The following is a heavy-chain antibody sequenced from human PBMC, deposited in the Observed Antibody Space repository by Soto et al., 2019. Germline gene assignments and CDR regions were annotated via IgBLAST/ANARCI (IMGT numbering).Heavy chain of an antibody. V-gene: IGHV3-30*18. D-gene: IGHD6-19*01. J-gene: IGHJ4*02. Sequence: QVQLVESGGGVVQPGRSLRLSCAASGFIFSSYGMHWVRQAPGKGLEWVAVISYDGSNKYYADSVKGRFTISRDNSKNTLYLQMNSLRAEDTAVYYCAKDWSSGQPADYWGQGTLVTVSS. CDR1: GFIFSSYG. CDR2: ISYDGSNK. CDR3: AKDWSSGQPADY.